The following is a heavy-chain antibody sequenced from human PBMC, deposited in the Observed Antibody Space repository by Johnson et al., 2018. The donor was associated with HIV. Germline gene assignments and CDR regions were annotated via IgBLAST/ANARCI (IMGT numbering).Heavy chain of an antibody. J-gene: IGHJ3*01. V-gene: IGHV3-11*04. CDR1: GFIFSKYN. CDR2: ITSSGSSV. Sequence: QVQLVESGGGLVKPGGSLRLSCEVSGFIFSKYNMAWIRQAPGQGLECLSYITSSGSSVYYTDSVKGRFTISRDHAKPSLFLRMNSLKADDSASYFCARDASRWCGEYVGYAFDRWGQGTVVNVSS. D-gene: IGHD4-17*01. CDR3: ARDASRWCGEYVGYAFDR.